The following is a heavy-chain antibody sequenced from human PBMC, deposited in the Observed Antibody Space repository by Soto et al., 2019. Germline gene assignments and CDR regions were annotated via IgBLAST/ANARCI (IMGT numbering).Heavy chain of an antibody. J-gene: IGHJ6*02. Sequence: GGSLRLSCAASGFTFSSYGMHWVHQAPGKGLEWVAVVSYDGSKTYYADSVKGRFTISRDNSKNMLYLQMNSLRPEDTAVYYCAKDNIRGVRPDYYYYYYMDVWGQGTTVTVSS. CDR2: VSYDGSKT. V-gene: IGHV3-30*18. D-gene: IGHD3-10*01. CDR3: AKDNIRGVRPDYYYYYYMDV. CDR1: GFTFSSYG.